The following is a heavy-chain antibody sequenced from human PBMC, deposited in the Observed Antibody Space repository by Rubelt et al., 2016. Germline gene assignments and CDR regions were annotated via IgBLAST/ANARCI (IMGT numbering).Heavy chain of an antibody. CDR2: IIPIFGIA. CDR1: GGTFSSYA. J-gene: IGHJ4*02. D-gene: IGHD5-18*01. CDR3: ARLSIFEDTALVMSDY. Sequence: QVQLVQSGAEVKKPGSSVKVSCKASGGTFSSYAISWVRQAPGQGLEWMGGIIPIFGIANYAQKFQGRVTITADESTSTAYMGLSSLRSEDTAVYYCARLSIFEDTALVMSDYWGQGTLVTVSS. V-gene: IGHV1-69*01.